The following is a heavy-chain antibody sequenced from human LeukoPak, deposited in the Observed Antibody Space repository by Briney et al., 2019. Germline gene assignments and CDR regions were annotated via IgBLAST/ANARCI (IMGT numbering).Heavy chain of an antibody. CDR3: ARRRGYSSSSGNYYYYMDV. D-gene: IGHD6-6*01. CDR1: GGSISSYY. Sequence: PSETLSLTCTVSGGSISSYYWSWIRQPPGKGLEWIGYIYTSGSTNYNPSLKSRVTISVDTSKNQFSLKLSSVTAADTAVYYCARRRGYSSSSGNYYYYMDVWGQGTTATVSS. V-gene: IGHV4-4*09. J-gene: IGHJ6*03. CDR2: IYTSGST.